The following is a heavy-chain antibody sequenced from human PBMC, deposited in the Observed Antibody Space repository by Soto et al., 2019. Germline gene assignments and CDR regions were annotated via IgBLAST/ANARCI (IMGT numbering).Heavy chain of an antibody. CDR2: ISGSGDKT. CDR1: GFTFNHYA. J-gene: IGHJ4*02. D-gene: IGHD3-10*01. V-gene: IGHV3-23*01. Sequence: EVQLLESGGGLVHPGGSLRLSCAASGFTFNHYAMSWVRQAPGKGLEWVSAISGSGDKTYHADSLKGRLAISRDNSKNTLFLQLNNLSADDTAVYSCAKDRGAFWGFTNWGLGTLVTVSS. CDR3: AKDRGAFWGFTN.